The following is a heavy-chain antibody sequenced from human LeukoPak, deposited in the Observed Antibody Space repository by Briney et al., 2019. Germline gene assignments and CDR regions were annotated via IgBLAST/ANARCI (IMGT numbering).Heavy chain of an antibody. CDR2: INPNSGGT. CDR1: GYTFTGYY. CDR3: ARDADGQLWLRY. D-gene: IGHD5-18*01. V-gene: IGHV1-2*02. J-gene: IGHJ4*02. Sequence: APVKVSCKASGYTFTGYYMHWVRQAPGQGLEWMGWINPNSGGTNYAQKFQGRVTMTRDTSISTAYMELSRLRSDDTAVYYCARDADGQLWLRYWGQGTLVTVSS.